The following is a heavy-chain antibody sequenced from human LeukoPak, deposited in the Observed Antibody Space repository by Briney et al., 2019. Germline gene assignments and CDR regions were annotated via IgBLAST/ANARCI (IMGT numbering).Heavy chain of an antibody. J-gene: IGHJ2*01. V-gene: IGHV4-39*07. D-gene: IGHD2-2*01. CDR1: GGSISSSSYY. CDR3: ARENSTSSLGDFDL. Sequence: SETLSLTCTVSGGSISSSSYYWGWIRQPPGKGLEWIGSIYYSGSTYYNPSLKSRVTISVGTSKNQFSLKLSSVTAADTAVYYCARENSTSSLGDFDLWGRGTLVTVSS. CDR2: IYYSGST.